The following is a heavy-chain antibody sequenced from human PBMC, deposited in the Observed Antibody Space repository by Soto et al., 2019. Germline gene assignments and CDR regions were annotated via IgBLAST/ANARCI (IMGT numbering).Heavy chain of an antibody. J-gene: IGHJ4*02. V-gene: IGHV3-30*03. Sequence: GALRLSCAASGFTFSHYGMHWVRQSPGRGPKWVAIVSYDGNRQYYADSVKGRFTISRDNSKNTLFLQMNSLRAEDTAVYFCARHAEVQLWSPYYFDYWGQGT. CDR3: ARHAEVQLWSPYYFDY. D-gene: IGHD5-18*01. CDR1: GFTFSHYG. CDR2: VSYDGNRQ.